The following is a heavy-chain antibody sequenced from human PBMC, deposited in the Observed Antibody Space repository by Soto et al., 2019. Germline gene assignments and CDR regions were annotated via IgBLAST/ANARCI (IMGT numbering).Heavy chain of an antibody. J-gene: IGHJ4*02. CDR3: AKDRVGGTFYTPLGF. Sequence: GGSLRLSGQASGFNFDNYGMHWVRQAPGKGLEWVAVITYDGSNKYYADSVKGRFTISRDNSKNTLSLHLNTLKPEDTAVYHCAKDRVGGTFYTPLGFWGQGTLVTVSS. D-gene: IGHD1-7*01. V-gene: IGHV3-30*18. CDR2: ITYDGSNK. CDR1: GFNFDNYG.